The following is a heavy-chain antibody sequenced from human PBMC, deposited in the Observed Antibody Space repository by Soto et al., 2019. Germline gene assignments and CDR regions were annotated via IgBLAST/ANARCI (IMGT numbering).Heavy chain of an antibody. CDR3: AREHVRPRTGAMGV. CDR2: INPYRGAT. D-gene: IGHD1-1*01. CDR1: GYSFTDYY. V-gene: IGHV1-2*02. Sequence: AASVKVSCKASGYSFTDYYMHWVRQAPGQGLEWMGWINPYRGATNYAQKFQGRVTMTRDTSISTAYMELSRLRSDDTAVYWCAREHVRPRTGAMGVWGQGTTVTVSS. J-gene: IGHJ6*02.